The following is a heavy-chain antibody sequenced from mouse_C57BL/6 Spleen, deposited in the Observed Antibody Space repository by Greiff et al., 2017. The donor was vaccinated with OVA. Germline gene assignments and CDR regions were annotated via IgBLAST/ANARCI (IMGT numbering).Heavy chain of an antibody. D-gene: IGHD1-1*01. CDR1: GFNIKDDY. J-gene: IGHJ1*03. Sequence: VQLKESGAELVRPGASVKLSCTASGFNIKDDYMHWVKQRPEQGLEWIGWIDPENGDTEYASKFQGKATITADTSSNTAYLQLSSLTSEDTAVYYCTAVVADWYFDVWGTGTTVTVSS. CDR3: TAVVADWYFDV. CDR2: IDPENGDT. V-gene: IGHV14-4*01.